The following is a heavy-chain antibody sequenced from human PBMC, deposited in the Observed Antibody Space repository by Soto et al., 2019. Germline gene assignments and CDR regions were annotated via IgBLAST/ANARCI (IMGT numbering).Heavy chain of an antibody. CDR2: ISAYNGNT. V-gene: IGHV1-18*04. CDR3: AREAGTTAQSYGMDV. J-gene: IGHJ6*02. D-gene: IGHD1-1*01. Sequence: ASVKVSCKASGYTFTSYGISWVRQAPGQGLEWMGWISAYNGNTNYAQKLQGRVTMTTDTSTSTAYMELRSLRSDDAAVYYCAREAGTTAQSYGMDVWGQGTTVTVSS. CDR1: GYTFTSYG.